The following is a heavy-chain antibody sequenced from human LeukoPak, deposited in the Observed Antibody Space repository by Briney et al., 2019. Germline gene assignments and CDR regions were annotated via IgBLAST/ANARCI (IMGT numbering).Heavy chain of an antibody. V-gene: IGHV3-23*01. D-gene: IGHD3-10*01. Sequence: GGSLRLSCAASGFTFSSSAMSWVRQAPGKGLEWVSAISGGGGSTYYADAVKGRSTISRDNSKNTLYLQMNSLRAEDTAVYYCAKEYGSGSYYYDYWGQGTLVTVSS. CDR1: GFTFSSSA. CDR2: ISGGGGST. J-gene: IGHJ4*02. CDR3: AKEYGSGSYYYDY.